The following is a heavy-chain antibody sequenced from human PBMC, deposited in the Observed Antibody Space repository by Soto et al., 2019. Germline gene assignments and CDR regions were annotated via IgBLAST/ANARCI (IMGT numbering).Heavy chain of an antibody. CDR3: AKDALAYYGMDV. CDR1: GLTFSSYA. V-gene: IGHV3-23*01. Sequence: GSLRLSCAASGLTFSSYAMSWVRQAPGKGLEWVSHISNSGRSTKYADSVKGRFTISRDNSKNTLYLQMNSLRAEDTAIYYCAKDALAYYGMDVWGQGTTVTVSS. CDR2: ISNSGRST. J-gene: IGHJ6*02.